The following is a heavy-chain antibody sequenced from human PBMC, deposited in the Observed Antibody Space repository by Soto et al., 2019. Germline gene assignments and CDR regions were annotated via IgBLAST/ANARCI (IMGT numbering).Heavy chain of an antibody. CDR3: AKALRPSLNFFYHMDV. D-gene: IGHD2-2*01. Sequence: EVQLLESGGGLVQPGGSLRLSCVVSGFTFGSYAMSLVRQAPGKGPEWVAILGGNGFTTDSADSVKGRFTISGEKSKTTLFLQMNSLRADATGVSYCAKALRPSLNFFYHMDVWGRGTSVTVSS. CDR1: GFTFGSYA. J-gene: IGHJ6*03. CDR2: LGGNGFTT. V-gene: IGHV3-23*01.